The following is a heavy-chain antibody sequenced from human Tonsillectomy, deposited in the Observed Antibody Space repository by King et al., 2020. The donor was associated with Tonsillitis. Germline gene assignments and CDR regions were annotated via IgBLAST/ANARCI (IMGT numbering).Heavy chain of an antibody. CDR3: ARGHRAAADPRGGPGGDRGLGG. CDR2: IYYSGST. CDR1: GGSISSSSYY. J-gene: IGHJ6*02. V-gene: IGHV4-39*07. D-gene: IGHD6-13*01. Sequence: LQLQESGPGLVKPSETLSLTCTVSGGSISSSSYYWGWIRQPPGKGLEWIGSIYYSGSTYYNPSLKSRVTISVDTSKNQFSLKLSSVTAADTAVYYCARGHRAAADPRGGPGGDRGLGGRGQGTNGPVSS.